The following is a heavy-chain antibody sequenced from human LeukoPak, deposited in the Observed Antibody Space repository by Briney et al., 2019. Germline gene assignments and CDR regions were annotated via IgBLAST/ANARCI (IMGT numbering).Heavy chain of an antibody. J-gene: IGHJ4*02. CDR3: ARDRGGIYYFDY. CDR2: IIPIFGTA. CDR1: GGTFSSYA. D-gene: IGHD3-10*01. V-gene: IGHV1-69*13. Sequence: SVKVPCKASGGTFSSYAISWVRQAPGQGLEWMGGIIPIFGTANYAQKFQGRVTITADESTSTAYMELSSLRSEDTAVYYCARDRGGIYYFDYWGQGTLVTVSS.